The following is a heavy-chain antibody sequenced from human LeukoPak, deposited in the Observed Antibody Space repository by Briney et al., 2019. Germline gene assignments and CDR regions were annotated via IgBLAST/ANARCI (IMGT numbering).Heavy chain of an antibody. D-gene: IGHD6-13*01. CDR1: GFPFISYA. CDR3: AKDMWQLEAAGAFDI. J-gene: IGHJ3*02. Sequence: GGALQPPCSASGFPFISYARSWGRRAPGKGLEWVSAISGSGGSIYYADSVQGRFTISRDNSKNTLYLQMNSVRAEDTAVYYSAKDMWQLEAAGAFDIWGQGTMVTVSS. V-gene: IGHV3-23*01. CDR2: ISGSGGSI.